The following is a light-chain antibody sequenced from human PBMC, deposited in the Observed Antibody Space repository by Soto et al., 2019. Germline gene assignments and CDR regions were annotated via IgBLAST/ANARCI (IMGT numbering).Light chain of an antibody. CDR2: EVS. Sequence: QSALTQPASVSGSPGQSITISCTGTRSDVGGYNYVSWYQQHPGKAPKLMIYEVSNRPSGVSNRFSGSKSGNTASLTISGLQAEDEAYYYCNSYTSTSSWVFGGGTKLNVL. CDR3: NSYTSTSSWV. V-gene: IGLV2-14*01. J-gene: IGLJ3*02. CDR1: RSDVGGYNY.